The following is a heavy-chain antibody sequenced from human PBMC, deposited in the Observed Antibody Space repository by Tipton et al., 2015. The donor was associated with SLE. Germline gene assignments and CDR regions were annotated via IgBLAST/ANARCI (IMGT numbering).Heavy chain of an antibody. CDR1: GGSFSGYY. Sequence: TLSLTCAVYGGSFSGYYWSWIRQPPGKGLEWIGEINHSGSTNYNPSLQSRVSISVDTPKNQFSLKLSSVTAADTAVYYCARDGAARGDFDYWGQGTLVTVSS. J-gene: IGHJ4*02. CDR2: INHSGST. D-gene: IGHD6-6*01. CDR3: ARDGAARGDFDY. V-gene: IGHV4-34*01.